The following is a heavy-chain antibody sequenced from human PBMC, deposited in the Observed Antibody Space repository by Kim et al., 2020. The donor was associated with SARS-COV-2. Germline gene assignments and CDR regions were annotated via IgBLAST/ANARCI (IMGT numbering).Heavy chain of an antibody. D-gene: IGHD3-16*01. J-gene: IGHJ4*02. V-gene: IGHV4-39*07. Sequence: YNPARSNRVTRSLDTSKNQFSLKLSSVTAADTAVYFCARDPVRRDAYNFDSWGQGTLVTVSS. CDR3: ARDPVRRDAYNFDS.